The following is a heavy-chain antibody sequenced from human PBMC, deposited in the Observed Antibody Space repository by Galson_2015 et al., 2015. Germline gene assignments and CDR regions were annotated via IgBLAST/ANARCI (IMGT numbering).Heavy chain of an antibody. J-gene: IGHJ6*03. CDR3: ARAISRVVVLPAADMDV. D-gene: IGHD2-2*01. CDR2: ISYDGNNK. Sequence: SLRLSCAASGFTFSSYAMHWVRQAPGKGLEWVAVISYDGNNKYFADSVKGRFTISRDNSKNTLYLQMNGLRAEDTAVYYCARAISRVVVLPAADMDVWGKGTPVTVSS. V-gene: IGHV3-30*01. CDR1: GFTFSSYA.